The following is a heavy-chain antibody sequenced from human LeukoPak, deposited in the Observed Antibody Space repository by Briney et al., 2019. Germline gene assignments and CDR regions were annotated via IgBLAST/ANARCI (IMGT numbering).Heavy chain of an antibody. CDR3: ARAITMVLYGMDV. D-gene: IGHD3-10*01. V-gene: IGHV1-2*04. Sequence: ASVKVSCKASGYTFTGYYMHWVRQAPGQGLEWMRWINPNSGGTNYAQKFQGWVTMTRDTSISTAYMELSRLRSDDTAVYYCARAITMVLYGMDVWGQGTTVTVSS. CDR1: GYTFTGYY. CDR2: INPNSGGT. J-gene: IGHJ6*02.